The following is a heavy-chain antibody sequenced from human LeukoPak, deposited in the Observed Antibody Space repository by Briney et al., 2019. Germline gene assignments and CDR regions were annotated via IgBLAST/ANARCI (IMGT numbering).Heavy chain of an antibody. Sequence: GRSLRLSCAASGFTFSNYGMHWVRQAPGKGLEWVAIISDDGSNKYYADSVKGRFTISRDNSKNTLYLQMNSLRAEDTAVYYCAKDKGNSGDFWSGDFDYWGQGTLVTVSS. D-gene: IGHD3-3*01. CDR3: AKDKGNSGDFWSGDFDY. J-gene: IGHJ4*02. CDR2: ISDDGSNK. CDR1: GFTFSNYG. V-gene: IGHV3-30*18.